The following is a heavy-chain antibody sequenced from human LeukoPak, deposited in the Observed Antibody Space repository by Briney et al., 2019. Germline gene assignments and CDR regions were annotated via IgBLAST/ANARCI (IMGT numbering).Heavy chain of an antibody. Sequence: QPGGSLRLSCAASGFTFTSYAMNWVRQAPGKGLEWVSAIGGSGGSTYYADSVKGRFTVSRDNSENTLFLQMNSLRAEDTAIYYCAKDTDVVVPEYFQYWGQGTLVTVSS. CDR2: IGGSGGST. CDR3: AKDTDVVVPEYFQY. V-gene: IGHV3-23*01. CDR1: GFTFTSYA. J-gene: IGHJ1*01. D-gene: IGHD2-15*01.